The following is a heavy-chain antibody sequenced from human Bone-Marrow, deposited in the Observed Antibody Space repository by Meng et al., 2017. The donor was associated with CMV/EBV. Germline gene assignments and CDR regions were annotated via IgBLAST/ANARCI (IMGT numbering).Heavy chain of an antibody. CDR2: INPNSGGT. CDR1: GYTFTGYY. Sequence: ASVKVSCKASGYTFTGYYMHWVRQAPGQGLEWMGWINPNSGGTNYAQKFQGRVTMTRDTSISTAYMELSRLRSDDPAVYYCARGGGWDPPGEYDYVWGSYRWVDYWGQGTLVTVSS. J-gene: IGHJ4*02. V-gene: IGHV1-2*02. CDR3: ARGGGWDPPGEYDYVWGSYRWVDY. D-gene: IGHD3-16*02.